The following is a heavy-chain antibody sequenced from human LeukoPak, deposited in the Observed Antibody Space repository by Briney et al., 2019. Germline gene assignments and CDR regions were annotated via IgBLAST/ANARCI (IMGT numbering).Heavy chain of an antibody. CDR1: GFVIPLYG. CDR2: TRFDGNNE. Sequence: GGSLRLSCAASGFVIPLYGIHWVRQAPGKGLEWVAFTRFDGNNEYYADSVKGRFTVSRDNSKNTLYLQMNSLRAEDTAVYYCVKGRSGTLYYFDYWGQGTLVTVSS. V-gene: IGHV3-30*02. CDR3: VKGRSGTLYYFDY. J-gene: IGHJ4*02. D-gene: IGHD3-10*01.